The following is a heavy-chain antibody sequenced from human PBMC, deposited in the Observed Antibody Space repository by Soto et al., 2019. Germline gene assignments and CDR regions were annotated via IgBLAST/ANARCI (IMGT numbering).Heavy chain of an antibody. CDR2: IYPGDSDT. Sequence: PVESLMSSGNGSGYSFTSYSIGWLRQMPWKGLEWMGIIYPGDSDTRYSPSFQGQVTISADKSISTAYLQWSSLKASDTAMYYCATQPRGIVGATLPRWGQGTLVTVSS. J-gene: IGHJ4*02. D-gene: IGHD1-26*01. CDR1: GYSFTSYS. V-gene: IGHV5-51*01. CDR3: ATQPRGIVGATLPR.